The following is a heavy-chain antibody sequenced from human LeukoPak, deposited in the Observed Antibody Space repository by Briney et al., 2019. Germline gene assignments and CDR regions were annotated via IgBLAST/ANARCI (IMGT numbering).Heavy chain of an antibody. J-gene: IGHJ4*02. V-gene: IGHV3-74*01. CDR3: ARDSTNPV. Sequence: GGSLRLSCAASGFTFSNYWMHWVRQAPGKGLVWVSRIKSDGSSTNYADSVKGRFTISRDNAKNTLYLQMNSLKAEDTAVYYCARDSTNPVWGQGTLVTVSS. CDR2: IKSDGSST. CDR1: GFTFSNYW. D-gene: IGHD3-3*02.